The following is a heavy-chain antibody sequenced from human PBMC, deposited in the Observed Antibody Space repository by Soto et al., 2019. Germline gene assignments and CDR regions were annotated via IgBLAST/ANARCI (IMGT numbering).Heavy chain of an antibody. J-gene: IGHJ3*02. CDR3: ASATLSMSAAFDI. CDR1: GGTFSSYA. Sequence: ASVKVSCKASGGTFSSYAISWVRQAPGQGLEWMGGIIPIFGTANYAQKFQGRVTITADESTSTAYMELSSLRSEDTAVYYCASATLSMSAAFDIWGQGAMVTVSS. D-gene: IGHD6-6*01. V-gene: IGHV1-69*13. CDR2: IIPIFGTA.